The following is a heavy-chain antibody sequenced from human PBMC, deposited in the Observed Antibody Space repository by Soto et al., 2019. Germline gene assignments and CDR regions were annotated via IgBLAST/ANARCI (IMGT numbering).Heavy chain of an antibody. CDR1: GYTFTGYY. Sequence: ASVKVSCKASGYTFTGYYMHWVRQAPGEGLEWMGWINPNSGGTNYAQKFQGRVTMTRDTSISTAYMELSRLRSDDTAVYYCAKTYYYGSGRTANWFDPWGQGTLVTVSS. V-gene: IGHV1-2*02. J-gene: IGHJ5*02. D-gene: IGHD3-10*01. CDR2: INPNSGGT. CDR3: AKTYYYGSGRTANWFDP.